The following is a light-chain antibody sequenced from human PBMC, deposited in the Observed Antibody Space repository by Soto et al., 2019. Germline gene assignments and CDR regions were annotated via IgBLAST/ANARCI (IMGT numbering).Light chain of an antibody. CDR2: GNS. V-gene: IGLV1-40*01. Sequence: QSVLTQPPSVSGAPGQRVTISCTGSSSNIGAGYVVHWYQQLPGTAPKLLIYGNSNRPSGVPDRFSGSKSGTSASLAITGLQAEDEAGYFCQSYDSSLSGVVFGGGTKLTVL. J-gene: IGLJ2*01. CDR1: SSNIGAGYV. CDR3: QSYDSSLSGVV.